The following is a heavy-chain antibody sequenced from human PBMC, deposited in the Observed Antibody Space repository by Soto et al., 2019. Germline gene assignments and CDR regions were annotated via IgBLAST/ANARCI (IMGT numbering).Heavy chain of an antibody. CDR2: INPNNGAT. CDR1: GYSFIDHY. J-gene: IGHJ5*02. CDR3: ARAPLILPHLTILREASPGVLDH. D-gene: IGHD3-3*01. Sequence: ASVKVSCKASGYSFIDHYLHWVRQAPGQGLEWMGWINPNNGATSFAQKFKYRVIMTRDTSISSIYMELSGLTSDDAAVYYCARAPLILPHLTILREASPGVLDHWGQGTLVTVSS. V-gene: IGHV1-2*02.